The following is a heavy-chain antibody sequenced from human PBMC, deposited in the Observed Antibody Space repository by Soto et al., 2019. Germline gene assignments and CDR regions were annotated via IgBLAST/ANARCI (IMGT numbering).Heavy chain of an antibody. D-gene: IGHD1-7*01. CDR1: GYIFTSYY. Sequence: GASVKVSCKASGYIFTSYYIQWMRQAPGQGLEWMGMINPSGGSTSYAQKFQGRVTMTRDTSTSTVYMELTSLRSEDTAVYYCARFRLELLNQFDYWGQGTLVTVSS. V-gene: IGHV1-46*01. CDR3: ARFRLELLNQFDY. CDR2: INPSGGST. J-gene: IGHJ4*02.